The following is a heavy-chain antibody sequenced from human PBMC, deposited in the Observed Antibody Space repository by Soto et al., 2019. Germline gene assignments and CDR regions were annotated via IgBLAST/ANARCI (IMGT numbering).Heavy chain of an antibody. D-gene: IGHD4-17*01. J-gene: IGHJ3*02. Sequence: PSETLSLTCTVSGGSISSYYWSWIRQPPGKGLEWIGYIYYSGSTNYNPSLKSRVTISVDTSKNQFSLKLSSVTAADTAVYYCARSFLPGYGFGGAFDIWGQGTMVTVSS. CDR1: GGSISSYY. V-gene: IGHV4-59*01. CDR3: ARSFLPGYGFGGAFDI. CDR2: IYYSGST.